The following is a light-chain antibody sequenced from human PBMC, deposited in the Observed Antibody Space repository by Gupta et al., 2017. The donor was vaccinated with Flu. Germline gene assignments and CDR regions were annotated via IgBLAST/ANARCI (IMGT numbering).Light chain of an antibody. Sequence: EIVLTQSPGTLSLSPGERATLSCRASQSVSSSYLAWYQQKPGQAPRLLIYGASSRATGIPDRFSGSGSGTDFTLTISRLEPEEFAVYYCQQDGSSRTFGQGTKVEI. V-gene: IGKV3-20*01. CDR3: QQDGSSRT. J-gene: IGKJ1*01. CDR2: GAS. CDR1: QSVSSSY.